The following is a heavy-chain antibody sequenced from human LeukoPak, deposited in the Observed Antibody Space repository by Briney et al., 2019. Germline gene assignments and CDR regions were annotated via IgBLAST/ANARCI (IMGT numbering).Heavy chain of an antibody. CDR2: ISAYNGNT. Sequence: ASVKVSCKASGYTFTSYVITWVRQAPGQGLEWMGWISAYNGNTNYAQNLQGRVTMTTDTSTSTAYMELRSLRSDDTAVYCCARVSRLIYYYDSSGFLDYFDYWGQGTLVTVSS. V-gene: IGHV1-18*01. J-gene: IGHJ4*02. CDR1: GYTFTSYV. D-gene: IGHD3-22*01. CDR3: ARVSRLIYYYDSSGFLDYFDY.